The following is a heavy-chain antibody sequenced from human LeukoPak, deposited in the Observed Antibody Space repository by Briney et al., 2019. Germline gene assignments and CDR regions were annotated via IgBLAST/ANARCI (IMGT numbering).Heavy chain of an antibody. Sequence: PGGSLRLSCAASGFTFSSYGMHWIRQPPGKGLEWIAEIDHSGSTKYNPSLKSRVTISVDTSKSQFFLNLNSVTAADTAVYYCVQAIINPTTNYWGQGTLVTVSS. CDR1: GFTFSSYG. CDR3: VQAIINPTTNY. V-gene: IGHV4-34*08. CDR2: IDHSGST. J-gene: IGHJ4*02. D-gene: IGHD5-24*01.